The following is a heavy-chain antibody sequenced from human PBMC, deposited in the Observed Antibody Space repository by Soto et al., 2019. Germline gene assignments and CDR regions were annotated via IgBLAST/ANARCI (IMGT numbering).Heavy chain of an antibody. D-gene: IGHD3-9*01. J-gene: IGHJ5*02. CDR2: IYYSGST. CDR1: GGSISSGGYY. Sequence: PSETLSLTCTVSGGSISSGGYYWSWIRQHPGKGLEWIGYIYYSGSTYYNPSLKSRVTISVDTSKNQFSLKLSSVTAADTAVYYCARGDYDILTGYIWFDPWGQGTLVTVSS. V-gene: IGHV4-31*03. CDR3: ARGDYDILTGYIWFDP.